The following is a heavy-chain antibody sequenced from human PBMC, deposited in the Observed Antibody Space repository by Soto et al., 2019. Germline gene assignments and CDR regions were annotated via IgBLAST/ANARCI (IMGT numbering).Heavy chain of an antibody. V-gene: IGHV3-66*01. D-gene: IGHD5-12*01. J-gene: IGHJ3*01. CDR2: IYSGGST. CDR1: GFSVGDNS. CDR3: ARDRGYR. Sequence: EVQLVESGGGLVQPGGSLRLSCAASGFSVGDNSMKWVRQAPGKGLEWVSLIYSGGSTFYADSVKGRFTISRDNSKNTLFLQMNNWRVDDTAVYYCARDRGYRWGQGTMVTVSA.